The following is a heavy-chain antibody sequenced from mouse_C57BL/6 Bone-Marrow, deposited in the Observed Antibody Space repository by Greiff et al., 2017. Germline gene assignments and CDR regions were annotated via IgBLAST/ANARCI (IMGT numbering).Heavy chain of an antibody. Sequence: QVQLKQSGAELARPGASVKLSCKASGYTFTSYGISWVKQRTGQGLEWIGEIYPRSGNTYYNEKFKGKATLTADKSSSTAYMELRSLTSEDSSVYFCARSYYADVWGRGTTVTVSS. D-gene: IGHD1-1*01. CDR3: ARSYYADV. CDR1: GYTFTSYG. V-gene: IGHV1-81*01. CDR2: IYPRSGNT. J-gene: IGHJ1*01.